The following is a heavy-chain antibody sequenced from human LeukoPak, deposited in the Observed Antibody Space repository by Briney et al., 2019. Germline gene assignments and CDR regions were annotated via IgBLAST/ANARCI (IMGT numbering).Heavy chain of an antibody. V-gene: IGHV3-30-3*01. CDR2: ISYDGSNK. CDR3: AREAGALAAAGPSKAFDI. CDR1: GFTFSIYA. J-gene: IGHJ3*02. Sequence: GGSLRLSCAASGFTFSIYAMYWVRQAPGKGLEWVAVISYDGSNKYYADSVKGRFTISRDNSKNTLYLQMNSLRVEDTAVYYCAREAGALAAAGPSKAFDIWGQGTMVTVSS. D-gene: IGHD6-13*01.